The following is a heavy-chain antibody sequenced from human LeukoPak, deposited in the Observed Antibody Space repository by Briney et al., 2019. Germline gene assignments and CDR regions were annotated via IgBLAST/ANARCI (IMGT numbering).Heavy chain of an antibody. V-gene: IGHV3-21*01. CDR2: ISSSSSYI. J-gene: IGHJ4*02. CDR1: GFTFSSYS. D-gene: IGHD1-14*01. CDR3: ASLDTATIQTGGF. Sequence: GGSLRLSCAASGFTFSSYSMNWVRQAPGKGLEWVSSISSSSSYIYYADSVKGRFTISRDNAKNSPFLQMNSLKADDTAVYYCASLDTATIQTGGFWGQGTLVTVSS.